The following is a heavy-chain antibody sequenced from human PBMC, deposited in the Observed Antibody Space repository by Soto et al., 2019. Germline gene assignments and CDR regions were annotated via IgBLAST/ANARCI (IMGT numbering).Heavy chain of an antibody. CDR1: GFTFSNAW. J-gene: IGHJ4*02. D-gene: IGHD2-2*01. CDR3: TTNNAASCGSMSSYRPF. CDR2: IKSESDGGTT. V-gene: IGHV3-15*01. Sequence: EVQLVDSGGGLVKPGGSLRLSCAASGFTFSNAWMPWVRQAPGKGLECVGRIKSESDGGTTDYAAPVNGRFTISRDDSKITLYLEMVSLKAEDTGIYYCTTNNAASCGSMSSYRPFWGQGALVTVSS.